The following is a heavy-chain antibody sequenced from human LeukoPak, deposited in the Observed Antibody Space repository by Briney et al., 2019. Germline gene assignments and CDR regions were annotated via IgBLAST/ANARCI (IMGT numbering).Heavy chain of an antibody. CDR1: GFTFSNYA. Sequence: GGSLRLSCAASGFTFSNYAMSWVRQAPGKGLEWVSAVSASGDFTYYADSVKGRFTISRDNSRSTLYLQMNSLRAEDSAVFYCAKCTTGNAHYPIDYWGQGALVTVSS. V-gene: IGHV3-23*01. CDR3: AKCTTGNAHYPIDY. CDR2: VSASGDFT. D-gene: IGHD4-17*01. J-gene: IGHJ4*02.